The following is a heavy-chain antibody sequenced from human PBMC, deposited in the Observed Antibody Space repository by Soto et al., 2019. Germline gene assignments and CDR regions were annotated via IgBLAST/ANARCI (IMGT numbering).Heavy chain of an antibody. CDR2: IYYSGST. J-gene: IGHJ5*02. CDR3: ARGLYCSGGSCYDWFDP. CDR1: GGSISSGDYY. D-gene: IGHD2-15*01. V-gene: IGHV4-30-4*01. Sequence: QVQLQESGPGLVKPSQTLSLTCTVSGGSISSGDYYWSWIRQPSGKGLEWIGYIYYSGSTYYNPSLKSRVTISVDTSKNQFSLKLSSVTAADTAVYYCARGLYCSGGSCYDWFDPWGQGTLVTVSS.